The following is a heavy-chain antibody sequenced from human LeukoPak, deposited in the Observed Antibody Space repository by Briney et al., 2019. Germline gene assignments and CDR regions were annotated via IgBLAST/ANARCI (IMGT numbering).Heavy chain of an antibody. D-gene: IGHD1-1*01. CDR2: VSYGGSNK. Sequence: GESLTLSCAASGFTFESYTIQWVRQAAGKGREWVALVSYGGSNKFHIDSVTGRFNICRNNSKNPLYLQMNSLRTEDTAGYCCARDRSGPGYHFDYWGQGTLVTVSS. V-gene: IGHV3-30-3*01. CDR1: GFTFESYT. CDR3: ARDRSGPGYHFDY. J-gene: IGHJ4*02.